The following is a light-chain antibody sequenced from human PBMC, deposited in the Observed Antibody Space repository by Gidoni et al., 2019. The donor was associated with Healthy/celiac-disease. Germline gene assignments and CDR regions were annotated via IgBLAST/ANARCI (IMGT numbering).Light chain of an antibody. Sequence: DIVMTQSPDSQAVSLGERATINCKSSQSVLYSSNNKNYLAWYQQKPGQPPKLLIYGASTRESGVPDRFSGSGSGTDFTLTISSLQTEDVAVYYCQQYYSTPPFTFXPXTKVDIK. CDR3: QQYYSTPPFT. V-gene: IGKV4-1*01. CDR2: GAS. CDR1: QSVLYSSNNKNY. J-gene: IGKJ3*01.